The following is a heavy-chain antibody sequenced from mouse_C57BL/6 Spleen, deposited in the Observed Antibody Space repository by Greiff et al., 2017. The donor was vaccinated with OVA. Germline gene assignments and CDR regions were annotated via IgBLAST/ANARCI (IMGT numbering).Heavy chain of an antibody. J-gene: IGHJ4*01. D-gene: IGHD4-1*01. CDR2: ISYDGSN. Sequence: ESGPGLVKPSQSLSLTCSVTGYSITSGYYWNWIRQFPGNKLEWMGYISYDGSNNYNPSLKNRISITRDTSKNQFFLKLNSVTTEDTATYYCAREAGKGYAMDYWGQGTSVTVSS. V-gene: IGHV3-6*01. CDR3: AREAGKGYAMDY. CDR1: GYSITSGYY.